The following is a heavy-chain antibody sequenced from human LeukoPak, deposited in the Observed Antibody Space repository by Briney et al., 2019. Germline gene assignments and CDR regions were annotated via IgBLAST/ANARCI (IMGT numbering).Heavy chain of an antibody. D-gene: IGHD3-3*01. J-gene: IGHJ6*03. V-gene: IGHV4-34*01. CDR2: INHSGST. CDR1: GGSFSGYY. CDR3: ARGGVASYYYYYMDV. Sequence: PSETLSLTCAFYGGSFSGYYWSWIRQPPGKGLEWIGEINHSGSTNYNPSLKSRVTISVDTSKNQFSLKLSSVTAADTAVYYCARGGVASYYYYYMDVWGKGTTVTVSS.